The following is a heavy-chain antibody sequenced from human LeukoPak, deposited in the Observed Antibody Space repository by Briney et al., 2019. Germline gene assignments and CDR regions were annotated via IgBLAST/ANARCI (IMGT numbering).Heavy chain of an antibody. J-gene: IGHJ4*02. CDR1: GYTFTSNY. CDR3: ARDQEGFDY. V-gene: IGHV1-46*01. CDR2: IYPRDGST. Sequence: ASVKVSCKAPGYTFTSNYIHWVRQAPGQGLEWMRMIYPRDGSTSYAQKFQGRVTVTRDTSTGTVHMELSGLRSEDTAVYYCARDQEGFDYWGQGTLVTVSS.